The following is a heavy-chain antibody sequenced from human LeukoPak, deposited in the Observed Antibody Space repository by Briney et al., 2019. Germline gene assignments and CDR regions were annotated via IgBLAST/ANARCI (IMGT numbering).Heavy chain of an antibody. CDR2: IRYDGSNK. D-gene: IGHD1-26*01. CDR1: GFTFSSYG. CDR3: AKDPGSYSPKLFDY. Sequence: PGGSLRLSCAASGFTFSSYGMHWVRQAPGKGLEWVAFIRYDGSNKYYADSVKGRFTISRDNSKNTLYLQMNSLRAEDTAVYYCAKDPGSYSPKLFDYWGQGTLVTVSS. V-gene: IGHV3-30*02. J-gene: IGHJ4*02.